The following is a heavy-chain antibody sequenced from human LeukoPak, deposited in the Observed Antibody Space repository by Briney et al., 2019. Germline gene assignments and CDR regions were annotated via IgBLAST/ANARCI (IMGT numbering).Heavy chain of an antibody. Sequence: GGSLRLSFAASGFTFSNAWMSWVRQAPGKGLEWVANIKQDGSEKYYVDSVKGRFTISRDNAKNSLYLQMNSLRAEDTAVYYCASWELQWLVSWGQGTLVTVSS. CDR1: GFTFSNAW. J-gene: IGHJ4*02. V-gene: IGHV3-7*01. CDR3: ASWELQWLVS. CDR2: IKQDGSEK. D-gene: IGHD6-19*01.